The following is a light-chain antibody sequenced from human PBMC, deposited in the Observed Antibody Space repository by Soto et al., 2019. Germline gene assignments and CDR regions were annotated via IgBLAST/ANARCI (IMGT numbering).Light chain of an antibody. CDR3: SSYTTSSTTVV. J-gene: IGLJ2*01. V-gene: IGLV2-14*01. Sequence: QSALTQPASVSGSPGQSITISCTGTSSDVGGYNYVSWYQQHPGKGPKLMIYEVSNRPSGVSNRFSGSKSGNTASLTISGLQAEDEADYYCSSYTTSSTTVVFGGGTKVTVL. CDR1: SSDVGGYNY. CDR2: EVS.